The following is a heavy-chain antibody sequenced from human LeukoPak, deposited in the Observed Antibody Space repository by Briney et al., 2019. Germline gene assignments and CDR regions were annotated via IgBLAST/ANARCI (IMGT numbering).Heavy chain of an antibody. V-gene: IGHV4-4*02. Sequence: SETLSLTCAVSGGSISSSNWWRWVRQPPGKGLEWIMDIYDSGSTNYNPSLKIRVTISVDKSKNQFSLKLSSVTPADTAVYYCARGAYDILTGYYANGFDPCGQGTLVTVSS. CDR2: IYDSGST. D-gene: IGHD3-9*01. CDR3: ARGAYDILTGYYANGFDP. CDR1: GGSISSSNW. J-gene: IGHJ5*02.